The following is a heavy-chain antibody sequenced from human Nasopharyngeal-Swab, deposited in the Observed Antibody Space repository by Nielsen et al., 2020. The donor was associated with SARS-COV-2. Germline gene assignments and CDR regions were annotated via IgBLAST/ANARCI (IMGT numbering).Heavy chain of an antibody. CDR2: IYYSGST. V-gene: IGHV4-59*01. CDR1: GGSISSYY. Sequence: SETLSLTCTVSGGSISSYYWSWTRQPPGKGLEWIGYIYYSGSTNYNPSLKSRVTISVDTSKNQFSLKLSSVTAADTAVYYCARGFDYWGQGTLVTVSS. CDR3: ARGFDY. J-gene: IGHJ4*02.